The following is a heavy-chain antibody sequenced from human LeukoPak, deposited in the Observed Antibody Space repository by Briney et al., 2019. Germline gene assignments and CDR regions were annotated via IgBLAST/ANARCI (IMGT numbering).Heavy chain of an antibody. V-gene: IGHV4-59*08. J-gene: IGHJ4*02. CDR3: ARRRYYYDY. CDR2: IYYSGST. CDR1: GGSISSYY. Sequence: SETLSLTCTVSGGSISSYYWSWIRQPPGKGLEWIGYIYYSGSTNYNPSLKSRVTISVDTSKDQFSLKLSSVTAADTAVYYCARRRYYYDYWGQGTLVTVSS. D-gene: IGHD3-16*02.